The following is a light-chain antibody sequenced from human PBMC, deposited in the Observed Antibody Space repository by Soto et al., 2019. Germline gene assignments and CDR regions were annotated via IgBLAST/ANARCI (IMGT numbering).Light chain of an antibody. Sequence: EIVLTQSPGTLSLSPGERATLSYRASQSVSSTYVAWYQQKPGQTPNLLIYEASTRATGIPDRFSGSGSGTDYTLTIDRLEPEDFAVYYCQQYGNSPQTFGQGTKVDVK. CDR2: EAS. J-gene: IGKJ1*01. CDR1: QSVSSTY. CDR3: QQYGNSPQT. V-gene: IGKV3-20*01.